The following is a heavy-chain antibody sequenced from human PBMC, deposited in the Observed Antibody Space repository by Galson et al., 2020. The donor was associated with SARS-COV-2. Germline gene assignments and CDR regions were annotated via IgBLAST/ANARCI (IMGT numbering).Heavy chain of an antibody. CDR1: GFTFSRYA. Sequence: GESLKISCAASGFTFSRYALAWVRQAPGKGLEWVSGISGGGGSTYYVDSVKGRFTISRDTSHNTVHLQMSSLRAEDTAVYYCAKDRGNDYGDQLVFWGQGTLVTVSS. D-gene: IGHD4-17*01. CDR3: AKDRGNDYGDQLVF. J-gene: IGHJ4*02. V-gene: IGHV3-23*01. CDR2: ISGGGGST.